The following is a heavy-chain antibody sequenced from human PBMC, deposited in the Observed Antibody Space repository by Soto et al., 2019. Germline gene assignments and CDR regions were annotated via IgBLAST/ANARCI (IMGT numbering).Heavy chain of an antibody. CDR3: ARDTSDGVVAATGREY. D-gene: IGHD2-15*01. CDR2: IIPVFGRA. V-gene: IGHV1-69*01. Sequence: QVQLVQSGAEVKKPGSSVKVSCKASGGTFSNFGMSWVRQAPGQGLEWMGVIIPVFGRANYARTFQGRVTITADESTSTVYMELRSLRSEDTAVYFCARDTSDGVVAATGREYWGQGTLVTVSS. J-gene: IGHJ4*02. CDR1: GGTFSNFG.